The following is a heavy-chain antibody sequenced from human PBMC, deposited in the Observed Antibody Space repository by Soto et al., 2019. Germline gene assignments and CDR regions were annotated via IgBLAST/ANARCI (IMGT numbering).Heavy chain of an antibody. CDR1: VINIGDHY. Sequence: PGASLRISFFASVINIGDHYIDCVRGTSGNGLEWXGRXXXXAXGXTXXXAXXVKGRFTVSRDDSKNSLFLKMSSLKTEDTAVYHCTAGAPRRAPFQQWGQGTLVTVS. D-gene: IGHD6-6*01. J-gene: IGHJ1*01. CDR2: XXXXAXGXTX. CDR3: TAGAPRRAPFQQ. V-gene: IGHV3-72*01.